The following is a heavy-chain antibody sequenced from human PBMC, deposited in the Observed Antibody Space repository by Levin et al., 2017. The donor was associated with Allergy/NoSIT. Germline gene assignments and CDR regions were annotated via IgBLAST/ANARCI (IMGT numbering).Heavy chain of an antibody. Sequence: PGGSLRLSCKASGGTFSSYTISWVRQAPGQGLEWMGRIIPILGIANYAQKFQGRVTITADKSTSTAYMELSSLRSEDTAVYYCARGGSSSGFDYWGQGTLVTVSS. J-gene: IGHJ4*02. V-gene: IGHV1-69*02. CDR3: ARGGSSSGFDY. CDR1: GGTFSSYT. CDR2: IIPILGIA. D-gene: IGHD6-6*01.